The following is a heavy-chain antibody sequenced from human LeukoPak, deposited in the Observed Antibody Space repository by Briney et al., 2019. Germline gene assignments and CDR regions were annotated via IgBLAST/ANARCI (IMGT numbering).Heavy chain of an antibody. V-gene: IGHV3-30-3*01. J-gene: IGHJ3*02. CDR2: ISYDGSNK. D-gene: IGHD2-2*01. Sequence: GRSLRLSCAASGFTFSSYAMHWVRQAPGKGLEWVAVISYDGSNKYYADSLKGRFTISRDNSKSTLYLQMNSLRAEDTAVYYCAKEGYCSSTSCKDAFDIWGQGTMVTVSS. CDR3: AKEGYCSSTSCKDAFDI. CDR1: GFTFSSYA.